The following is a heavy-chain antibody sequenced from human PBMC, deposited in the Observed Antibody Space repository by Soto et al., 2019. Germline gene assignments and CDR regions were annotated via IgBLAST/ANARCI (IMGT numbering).Heavy chain of an antibody. D-gene: IGHD2-15*01. CDR2: IKQDGSEE. Sequence: EVQLVESGGGLVQPGGSLRLSCAASGFTFSNYWMSGVRQAPGKGLEWVANIKQDGSEENYVDSVKGRFTISRDNAKSSLLLQLNILRAEETAVFYCARGGYCSGTSCSAPRSYGMDVWGQGTTVIVSS. CDR1: GFTFSNYW. CDR3: ARGGYCSGTSCSAPRSYGMDV. V-gene: IGHV3-7*01. J-gene: IGHJ6*02.